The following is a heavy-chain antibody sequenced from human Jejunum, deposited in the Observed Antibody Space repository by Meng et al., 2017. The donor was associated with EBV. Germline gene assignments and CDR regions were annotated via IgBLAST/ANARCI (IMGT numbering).Heavy chain of an antibody. CDR2: IYYSGSA. CDR1: GGSISSGGYS. V-gene: IGHV4-30-2*01. Sequence: QLQESGSGLAKPSETLSLTGAVSGGSISSGGYSWHWLRQPPGKGLQWIGYIYYSGSAFYNPSLKSRVTLSVDRSKNQFSLNLSSVTAADTAVYYCARGAYFDYWGQGTLVTISS. CDR3: ARGAYFDY. J-gene: IGHJ4*02.